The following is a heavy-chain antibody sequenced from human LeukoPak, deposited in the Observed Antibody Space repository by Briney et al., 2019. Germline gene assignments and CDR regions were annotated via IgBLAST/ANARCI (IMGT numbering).Heavy chain of an antibody. Sequence: ASVKVSCKASGYTFTSYDINWVRQATGQGLEWMGWMNPNSGNTGYARKFQGRVTMTRNTSISTAYMELSSLRSEDTAVYYCARLPAAGTKTDYWGQGTLVTVSS. D-gene: IGHD6-13*01. CDR1: GYTFTSYD. CDR3: ARLPAAGTKTDY. CDR2: MNPNSGNT. J-gene: IGHJ4*02. V-gene: IGHV1-8*01.